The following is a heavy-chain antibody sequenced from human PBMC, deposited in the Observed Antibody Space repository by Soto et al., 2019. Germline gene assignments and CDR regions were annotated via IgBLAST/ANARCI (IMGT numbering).Heavy chain of an antibody. V-gene: IGHV3-66*01. Sequence: EVRLLQSGGGLVQPGGSLRLSCAASLFIVSDNYMCWVRQAPGKGLEWVSIIYSGGGTDYAESVKGRFTISRDNSKNPLYLQMNSLKAEDTGIYYCATRMTTGPYWGQGTVVTVSS. D-gene: IGHD4-17*01. CDR1: LFIVSDNY. CDR2: IYSGGGT. J-gene: IGHJ4*02. CDR3: ATRMTTGPY.